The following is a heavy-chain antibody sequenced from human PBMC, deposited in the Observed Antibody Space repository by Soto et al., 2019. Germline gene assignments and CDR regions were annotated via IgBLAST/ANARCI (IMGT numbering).Heavy chain of an antibody. V-gene: IGHV3-21*01. CDR1: GFTFSSYS. CDR3: ARALNKSFWSCPPEYYGMDV. CDR2: ISSSSSYI. J-gene: IGHJ6*02. D-gene: IGHD3-3*01. Sequence: GGSLRLSCAASGFTFSSYSMNWVRQAPGKGLEWVSSISSSSSYIYYADSVKGRFTISRDNAKNSLYLQMNSLRAEDTAVYYCARALNKSFWSCPPEYYGMDVWGQGTTVTVSS.